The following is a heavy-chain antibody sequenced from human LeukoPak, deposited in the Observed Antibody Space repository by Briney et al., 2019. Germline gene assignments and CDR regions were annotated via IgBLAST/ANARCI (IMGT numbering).Heavy chain of an antibody. CDR2: IHHDGRI. CDR1: GGSIDSTNW. J-gene: IGHJ4*02. CDR3: ARSHDHLWGNYPDY. D-gene: IGHD3-16*02. Sequence: SETRSLTCDVSGGSIDSTNWWNWVRQPRGKGLEWIGEIHHDGRINYNPSLKSRVTLSVDKSKNQFSLRLNSVTAADTAMYYCARSHDHLWGNYPDYWGQGTLVTVSS. V-gene: IGHV4/OR15-8*01.